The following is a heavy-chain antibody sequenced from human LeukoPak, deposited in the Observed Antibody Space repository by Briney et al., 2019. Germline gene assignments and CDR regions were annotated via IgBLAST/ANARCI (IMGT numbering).Heavy chain of an antibody. Sequence: SVKVSCKASGGTFSSYAISWVRQAPGQGLEWMGGIIPIFGTANYAQKFQGRVTITADESTSTAYMELSSLRSEDTAVYYCARDAIEYCGGDCYDDYWGQGTLVTVSS. V-gene: IGHV1-69*13. J-gene: IGHJ4*02. D-gene: IGHD2-21*02. CDR1: GGTFSSYA. CDR2: IIPIFGTA. CDR3: ARDAIEYCGGDCYDDY.